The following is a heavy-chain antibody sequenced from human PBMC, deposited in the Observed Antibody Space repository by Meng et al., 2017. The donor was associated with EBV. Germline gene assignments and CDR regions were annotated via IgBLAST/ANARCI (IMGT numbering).Heavy chain of an antibody. CDR1: GGTFRSDA. V-gene: IGHV1-69*01. D-gene: IGHD3-10*01. CDR2: LIPMTDAP. Sequence: QVQVGESGAGGTKPGSSVNVSCKTSGGTFRSDAVSWVRQAPGQGLEWKVGLIPMTDAPYYAKKFQDRVTITADESTSTHYMDLSGLRSEDTAVYYCASESGRGFTPDYWGQGTLVTVSS. J-gene: IGHJ4*02. CDR3: ASESGRGFTPDY.